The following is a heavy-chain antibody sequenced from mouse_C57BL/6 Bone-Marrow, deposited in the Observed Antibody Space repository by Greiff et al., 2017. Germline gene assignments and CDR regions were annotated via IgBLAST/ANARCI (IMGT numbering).Heavy chain of an antibody. D-gene: IGHD2-4*01. CDR3: AREEDYDLAMDY. CDR2: IDPSDSYT. V-gene: IGHV1-50*01. Sequence: QVQLQQPGAELVKPGASVKLSCKASGYTFTSYWMQWVKQRPGQGLEWIGEIDPSDSYTNYNQKFKGKATLTVDKSSSTAYMQLSSLTSEDSAVYYCAREEDYDLAMDYWGQGTSVTVSS. CDR1: GYTFTSYW. J-gene: IGHJ4*01.